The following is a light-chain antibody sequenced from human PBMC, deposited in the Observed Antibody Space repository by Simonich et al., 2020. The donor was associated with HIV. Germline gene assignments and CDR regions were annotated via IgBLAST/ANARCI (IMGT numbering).Light chain of an antibody. CDR3: SSYTSSSTLVV. CDR1: SSDVGSFNF. Sequence: QSALTQPASVSGSPGQSITISCTGTSSDVGSFNFVSCYQQLPGKAPKLMIYEGSKRPSGVSNRFSGSKSGNTASLTISGLQAEDEADYYCSSYTSSSTLVVFGGGTKLTVL. V-gene: IGLV2-14*02. J-gene: IGLJ2*01. CDR2: EGS.